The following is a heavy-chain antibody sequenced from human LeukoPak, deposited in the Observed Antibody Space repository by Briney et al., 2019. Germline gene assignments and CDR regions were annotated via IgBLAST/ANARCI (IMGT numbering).Heavy chain of an antibody. CDR3: ARDQAAAGYLTSGENFDY. V-gene: IGHV1-2*02. Sequence: ASVKVSCKTSGYTFTCYYMHWVRQAPGQGLEWMGWINPNSGGTNYAQKFQGRVTMTRDTSISTAYMELSRLRSDDTAVYYCARDQAAAGYLTSGENFDYWGQGTLVTVSS. CDR1: GYTFTCYY. D-gene: IGHD6-13*01. CDR2: INPNSGGT. J-gene: IGHJ4*02.